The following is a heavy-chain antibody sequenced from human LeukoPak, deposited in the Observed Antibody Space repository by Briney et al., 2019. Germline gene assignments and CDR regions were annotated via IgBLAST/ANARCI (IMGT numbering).Heavy chain of an antibody. J-gene: IGHJ4*02. CDR2: ISYDGTNK. V-gene: IGHV3-30*18. D-gene: IGHD3-22*01. CDR3: AKDYYDSNRRFWGFDY. Sequence: GGSLRLSCAASGFTFSSYGMHWVRQAPGKGLEWVALISYDGTNKYYSDSVKGRFTISRDNSKNTLYLQMNSLRAEDTAVYYCAKDYYDSNRRFWGFDYWGQGTLVTVSS. CDR1: GFTFSSYG.